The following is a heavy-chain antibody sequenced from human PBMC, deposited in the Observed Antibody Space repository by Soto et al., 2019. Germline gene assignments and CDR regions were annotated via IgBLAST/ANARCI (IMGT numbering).Heavy chain of an antibody. Sequence: QVQLQESGPGLVKPSETLSLACNVSGGSISSGSYYWTWIRQPPGKALEWIGYIVHSGSTNYNPSLESRVTISLDTSKNQFSLKLTSVTAADTAVYYCARQRITTAQYYFDYWGQGTLVTVSS. CDR1: GGSISSGSYY. D-gene: IGHD6-13*01. J-gene: IGHJ4*02. V-gene: IGHV4-61*01. CDR2: IVHSGST. CDR3: ARQRITTAQYYFDY.